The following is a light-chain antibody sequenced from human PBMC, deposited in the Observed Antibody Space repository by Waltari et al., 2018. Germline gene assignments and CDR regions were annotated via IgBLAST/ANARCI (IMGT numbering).Light chain of an antibody. CDR3: SSRNGRANEVV. CDR2: GKD. J-gene: IGLJ3*02. CDR1: SLRTSY. Sequence: SSELTQHPAVSVALGQTIRFTCQGDSLRTSYAIWYQVKQGQAPVLVIYGKDRRPSGIPDRIAGYSSGTTSSLTISGAQAEDEADYYCSSRNGRANEVVFAGGTKVTVL. V-gene: IGLV3-19*01.